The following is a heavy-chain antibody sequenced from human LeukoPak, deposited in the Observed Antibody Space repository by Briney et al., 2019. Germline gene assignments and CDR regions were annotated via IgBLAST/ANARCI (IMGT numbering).Heavy chain of an antibody. V-gene: IGHV3-21*01. J-gene: IGHJ3*02. D-gene: IGHD2-15*01. CDR2: ISSSSSYI. CDR1: GFTFSSYS. Sequence: GGSLRLSCAASGFTFSSYSMSWVHQAPGKGLEWVSSISSSSSYIYYADSVKGRFTISRDNAKNSLYLQMNSLRAEDTAVYYCARDFCSGGSCYSDAFDIWGQGTMVTVSS. CDR3: ARDFCSGGSCYSDAFDI.